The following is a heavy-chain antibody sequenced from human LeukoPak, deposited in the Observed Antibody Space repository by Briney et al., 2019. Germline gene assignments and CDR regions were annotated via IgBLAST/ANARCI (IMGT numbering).Heavy chain of an antibody. V-gene: IGHV1-2*02. CDR2: INPNSGGT. D-gene: IGHD5-18*01. CDR1: GYTFTGYY. J-gene: IGHJ5*02. Sequence: ASVKVSCKASGYTFTGYYMHWVRQAPGQGLEWMGWINPNSGGTNYAQKFQGRVTMTRDTSTSTVYMELSSLRFEDTAVYYCARGYSYGQYPWGQGTLVTVSS. CDR3: ARGYSYGQYP.